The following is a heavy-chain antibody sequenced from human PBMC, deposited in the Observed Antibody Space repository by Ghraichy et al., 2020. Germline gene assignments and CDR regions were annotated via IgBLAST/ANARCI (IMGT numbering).Heavy chain of an antibody. CDR2: IFYSGGA. CDR1: GTSIRAYF. CDR3: ARMGGYKAPVWY. D-gene: IGHD1-26*01. J-gene: IGHJ4*02. V-gene: IGHV4-59*01. Sequence: SETLSLTCTVSGTSIRAYFWSWIRQPPGKGLEWIGDIFYSGGASYNPSLKSRVTISIDASNNQFSLNLTSVTAADTAVYYCARMGGYKAPVWYWREGTLAAVSS.